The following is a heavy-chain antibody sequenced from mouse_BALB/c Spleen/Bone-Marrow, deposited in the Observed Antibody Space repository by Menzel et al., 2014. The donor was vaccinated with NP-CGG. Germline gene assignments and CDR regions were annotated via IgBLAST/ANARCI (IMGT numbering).Heavy chain of an antibody. CDR1: GYSFTGYF. CDR3: ARDNTDCNFDV. CDR2: INPYNGDT. J-gene: IGHJ1*01. V-gene: IGHV1-20*02. Sequence: VQLKHSGPELVKPGASVKISCKASGYSFTGYFMNWVMQSHGKSLEWIGRINPYNGDTFYNQKFKGKATLTVDKSSSTAYMELRSLASEDSAVYYCARDNTDCNFDVWGAGTTVTVSS. D-gene: IGHD1-1*01.